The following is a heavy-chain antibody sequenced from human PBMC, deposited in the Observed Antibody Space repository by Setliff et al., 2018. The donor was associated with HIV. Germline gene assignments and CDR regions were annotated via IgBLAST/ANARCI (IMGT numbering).Heavy chain of an antibody. CDR3: SINSPLSS. CDR2: IRSKTYGGTT. J-gene: IGHJ4*02. CDR1: GFTFSSYG. Sequence: PGGSLRLSCAASGFTFSSYGMHWVRQAPGKGLEWVGFIRSKTYGGTTEYAASVKGRFTISRDDSKSIVYLQMNSLKIEDTALYFCSINSPLSSWGQGTLVTVSS. D-gene: IGHD6-6*01. V-gene: IGHV3-49*04.